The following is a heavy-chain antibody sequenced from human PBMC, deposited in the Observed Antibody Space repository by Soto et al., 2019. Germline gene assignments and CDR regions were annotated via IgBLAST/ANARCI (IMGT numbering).Heavy chain of an antibody. CDR2: IWYDGSNK. CDR3: AKSPIDSSSWPIPFDY. Sequence: GASLRLSCAASGFNFSSYAMTWVRQDPCKWLEWVAVIWYDGSNKYYADSVKGRCTISRDISKYKLYLQVNSLRAEDTAVYYGAKSPIDSSSWPIPFDYLGQGPLVNVSS. V-gene: IGHV3-33*06. D-gene: IGHD6-13*01. CDR1: GFNFSSYA. J-gene: IGHJ4*02.